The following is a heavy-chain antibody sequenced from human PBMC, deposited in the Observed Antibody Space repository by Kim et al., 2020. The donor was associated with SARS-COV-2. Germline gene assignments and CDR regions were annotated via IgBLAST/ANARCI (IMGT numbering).Heavy chain of an antibody. V-gene: IGHV3-23*01. CDR2: ISDSGEKT. CDR1: GFTFSKYA. D-gene: IGHD2-2*01. Sequence: GGSLRLSCGASGFTFSKYAMSWVRQAPGKGLEWVSAISDSGEKTYYADSVRGRFTISKDTSKNTLHLQMNSLRAEDAAVYYCAKEGSFCSSIMCPRRIDAWGQGTLVTVSS. CDR3: AKEGSFCSSIMCPRRIDA. J-gene: IGHJ5*02.